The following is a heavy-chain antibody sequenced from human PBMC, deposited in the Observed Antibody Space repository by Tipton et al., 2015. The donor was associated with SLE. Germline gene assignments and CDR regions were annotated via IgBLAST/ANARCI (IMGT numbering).Heavy chain of an antibody. D-gene: IGHD2-2*01. CDR1: GGPMNNYY. J-gene: IGHJ4*02. CDR2: IYYSGST. Sequence: TLSLTCTVSGGPMNNYYWSWIRQPPGRGLEWIGYIYYSGSTNYNPSLKSRVTISVDTSKNQFSLKLSSVTTADTAVYYCARRVVPDYWGQGTLVTVSS. V-gene: IGHV4-59*01. CDR3: ARRVVPDY.